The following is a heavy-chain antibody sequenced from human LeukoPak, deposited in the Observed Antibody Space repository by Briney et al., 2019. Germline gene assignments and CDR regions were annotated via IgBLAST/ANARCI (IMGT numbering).Heavy chain of an antibody. CDR1: GFTFNSPSW. CDR2: INADGSRK. V-gene: IGHV3-7*01. CDR3: ARSER. Sequence: GGSLRLSCAGSGFTFNSPSWMSWVRQAPGKGLEWVANINADGSRKYYVDSVKGRFAISKDNAKKSLYLEMNSLTAEDTAVYYCARSERWGQGTLVTVSS. J-gene: IGHJ4*02.